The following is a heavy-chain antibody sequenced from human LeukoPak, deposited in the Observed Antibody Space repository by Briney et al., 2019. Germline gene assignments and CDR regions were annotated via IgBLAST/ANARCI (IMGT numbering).Heavy chain of an antibody. J-gene: IGHJ6*04. CDR1: GGSISSGGYS. V-gene: IGHV4-30-2*01. CDR2: IYHSGST. CDR3: ARGDYCYYYGMDV. Sequence: PSETLSLTCAVSGGSISSGGYSWSWIRQPPGKGLEWIGYIYHSGSTYYNPSLKSRVTISVDRSKNQFSLKLSSVTAADTAVYYCARGDYCYYYGMDVWGKGTTVTVSS.